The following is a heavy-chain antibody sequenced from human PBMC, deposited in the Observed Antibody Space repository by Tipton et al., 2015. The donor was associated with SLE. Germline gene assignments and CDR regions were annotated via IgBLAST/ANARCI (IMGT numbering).Heavy chain of an antibody. D-gene: IGHD3-22*01. V-gene: IGHV4-61*09. Sequence: TLSLTCTVSGGSISSGSYYWSWIRQPAGKGLEWIGYIYTSESTNYNPSLKSRVTISVDTSKNQFSLKLSSVTAADTAVYYCARGALQYYYDSSGYYYKAFDILGQGSMVTVSS. J-gene: IGHJ3*02. CDR2: IYTSEST. CDR3: ARGALQYYYDSSGYYYKAFDI. CDR1: GGSISSGSYY.